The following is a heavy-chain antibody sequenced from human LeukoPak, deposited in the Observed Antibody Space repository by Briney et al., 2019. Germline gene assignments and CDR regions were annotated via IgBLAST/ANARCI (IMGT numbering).Heavy chain of an antibody. V-gene: IGHV4-4*09. J-gene: IGHJ5*02. Sequence: SETLSLTCAVSGASITDYYWSWFRQPPGKGLEWIGFIHTRGFTSYNPSLKSRVTISVDTSKNNFSLRLSSVTAADTAVYYCARQGDDYGRDLFDPWGQGTLVAVSS. CDR3: ARQGDDYGRDLFDP. CDR1: GASITDYY. CDR2: IHTRGFT. D-gene: IGHD3-3*01.